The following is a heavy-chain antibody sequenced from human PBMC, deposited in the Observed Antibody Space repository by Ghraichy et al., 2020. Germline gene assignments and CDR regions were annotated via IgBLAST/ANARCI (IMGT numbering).Heavy chain of an antibody. CDR1: GGSFSGYY. Sequence: SETLSLTCAVYGGSFSGYYWSWIRQPPGKGLEWIGEINHSGSTNYNPSLKSRVTISVDTSKNQFSLKLSSVTAADTAVYYCARSFWGQQLVDIKRYFDSWGQGTLVTVSS. V-gene: IGHV4-34*01. CDR3: ARSFWGQQLVDIKRYFDS. J-gene: IGHJ4*02. CDR2: INHSGST. D-gene: IGHD6-13*01.